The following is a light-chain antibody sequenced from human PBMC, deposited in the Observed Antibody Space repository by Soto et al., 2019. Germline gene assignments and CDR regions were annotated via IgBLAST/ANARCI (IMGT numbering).Light chain of an antibody. V-gene: IGKV3-15*01. CDR1: QSLSTN. CDR3: QQYNKWPLT. Sequence: EIVMTQSPATLSVSPGERATLSCRASQSLSTNLAWYQQRPGQAPRLLIFGASTRATGIPARFSGGGSGTEFTLTISSLQSEDSAVYHCQQYNKWPLTFGGGTKVEIK. CDR2: GAS. J-gene: IGKJ4*01.